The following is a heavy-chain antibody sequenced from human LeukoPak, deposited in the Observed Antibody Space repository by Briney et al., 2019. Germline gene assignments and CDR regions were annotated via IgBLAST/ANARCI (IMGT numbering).Heavy chain of an antibody. CDR2: INHSGST. D-gene: IGHD1-14*01. J-gene: IGHJ4*02. CDR3: ASIRRGY. CDR1: GGSFSGYY. V-gene: IGHV4-34*01. Sequence: SETLSLTCAVYGGSFSGYYWSWIRQPPGKGLEWIGEINHSGSTNYNPSLKSRVTISVDTSKNQFSLKLSSVTAADTAVYYCASIRRGYWGQGTLVTVSS.